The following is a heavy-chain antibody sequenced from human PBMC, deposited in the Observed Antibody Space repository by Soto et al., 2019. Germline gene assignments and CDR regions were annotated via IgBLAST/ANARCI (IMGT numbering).Heavy chain of an antibody. CDR2: IKSKTDGGTT. CDR3: TTEGISGSGSYYGMDV. Sequence: EVQLVESGGGLVKPGGSLRLSCAASGFTFSNAWMSWVRQAPGKGLEWVGRIKSKTDGGTTDYAAPVKGRFTISRDESKNTLYLQMNSLKTEDTAVYYCTTEGISGSGSYYGMDVWGQGTTVTVSS. V-gene: IGHV3-15*01. CDR1: GFTFSNAW. D-gene: IGHD3-10*01. J-gene: IGHJ6*02.